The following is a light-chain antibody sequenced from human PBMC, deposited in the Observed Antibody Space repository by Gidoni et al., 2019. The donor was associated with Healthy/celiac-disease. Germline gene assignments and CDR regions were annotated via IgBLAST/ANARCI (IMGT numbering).Light chain of an antibody. CDR2: WAS. CDR1: QSVLYSSNNKNY. V-gene: IGKV4-1*01. J-gene: IGKJ3*01. CDR3: QQYYSTPFT. Sequence: DIVMTQSPDSLAVSLGERATINCKSSQSVLYSSNNKNYLAWYQQKPGQPPKLLISWASTRESGVPDRFRGSGSGTDFTLTISSLQAEDVAVYYCQQYYSTPFTFALGPKWISN.